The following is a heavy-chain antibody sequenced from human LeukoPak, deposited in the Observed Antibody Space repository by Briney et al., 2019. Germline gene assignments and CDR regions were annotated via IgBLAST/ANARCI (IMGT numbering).Heavy chain of an antibody. CDR3: ARRLNVRHSSGWYSY. Sequence: SETLSLTCTVSGDSISSDDYYWSWIRQPAGKGLEWIGEINHSGSTNYNPSLKSRVTISVDTSKNQFSLKLSSVTAADTAVYYCARRLNVRHSSGWYSYWGQGTLVTVSS. D-gene: IGHD6-19*01. V-gene: IGHV4-61*10. J-gene: IGHJ4*02. CDR1: GDSISSDDYY. CDR2: INHSGST.